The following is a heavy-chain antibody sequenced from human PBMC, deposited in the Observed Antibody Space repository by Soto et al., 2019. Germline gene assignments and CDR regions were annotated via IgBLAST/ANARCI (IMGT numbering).Heavy chain of an antibody. CDR1: GFTFSSYG. CDR2: ISYDGSNK. J-gene: IGHJ6*02. V-gene: IGHV3-30*18. Sequence: SLRLSFEASGFTFSSYGMHWVRQAPGKGLEWVAVISYDGSNKYYADSVKGRFTISRDNSKSALYLQMNSLRPEDTAVYYCAKGFKVSGSYYGSLNYYYGMDVWGQGTTVTVSS. D-gene: IGHD3-10*01. CDR3: AKGFKVSGSYYGSLNYYYGMDV.